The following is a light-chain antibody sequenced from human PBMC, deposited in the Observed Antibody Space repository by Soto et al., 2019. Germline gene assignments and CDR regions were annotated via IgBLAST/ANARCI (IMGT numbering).Light chain of an antibody. CDR3: CSYAGSSFYV. CDR2: EVT. J-gene: IGLJ1*01. V-gene: IGLV2-23*02. Sequence: QSVLTQPASVSGSPGQSITISCTGTSSDVGSYNLVSWYQQNPGKAPKLMIYEVTKRPSGVSNRFSGSKSGNTASLTISGLQAEDEADYYCCSYAGSSFYVFGNGTKVTVL. CDR1: SSDVGSYNL.